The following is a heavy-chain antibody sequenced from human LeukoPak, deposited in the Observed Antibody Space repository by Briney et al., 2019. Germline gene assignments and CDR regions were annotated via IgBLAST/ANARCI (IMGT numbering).Heavy chain of an antibody. J-gene: IGHJ4*02. CDR2: ISSGGNTE. CDR1: GFSFSSHP. V-gene: IGHV3-48*03. D-gene: IGHD3-9*01. CDR3: ARDSLNGPFVTGLDY. Sequence: PGGSLRLSCAASGFSFSSHPMNWVRQAPGKGLEWLSHISSGGNTEYYVDSVRGRFTMSRDNAKNLLFLQMNSLTDEDTAVYYCARDSLNGPFVTGLDYWGQGALVTVSP.